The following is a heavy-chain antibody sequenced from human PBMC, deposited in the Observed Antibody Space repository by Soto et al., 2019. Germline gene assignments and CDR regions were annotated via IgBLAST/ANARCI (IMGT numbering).Heavy chain of an antibody. J-gene: IGHJ6*02. CDR3: ARRRGYSGYDQNYYYYYGMDV. CDR1: GYTFTSYA. CDR2: INAGNGNT. V-gene: IGHV1-3*01. D-gene: IGHD5-12*01. Sequence: ASVKVSCKASGYTFTSYAMHWVRQAPGQRLEWMGWINAGNGNTKYSQKFQGRVTITRDTSASTAYMELSSLRSEDTAVYYCARRRGYSGYDQNYYYYYGMDVWGQGTTVTVSS.